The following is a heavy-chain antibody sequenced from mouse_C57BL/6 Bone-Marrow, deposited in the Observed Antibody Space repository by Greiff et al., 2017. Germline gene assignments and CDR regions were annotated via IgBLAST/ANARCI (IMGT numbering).Heavy chain of an antibody. CDR3: ARQDPYGSSLYYAMDY. CDR1: GFTFSSYG. D-gene: IGHD1-1*01. V-gene: IGHV5-6*01. J-gene: IGHJ4*01. CDR2: ISSGGSYT. Sequence: EVMLVESGGDLVKPGGSLKLSCAASGFTFSSYGMSWVRQTPDKRLEWVATISSGGSYTYYPDSVKGRFTISRDNAKNTLYLQMSSLKSEDTAMYYCARQDPYGSSLYYAMDYWGQGTSVTVSS.